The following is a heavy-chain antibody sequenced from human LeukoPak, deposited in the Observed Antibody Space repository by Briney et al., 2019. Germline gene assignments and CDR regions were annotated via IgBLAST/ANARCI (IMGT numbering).Heavy chain of an antibody. CDR2: ISGGGGST. J-gene: IGHJ3*02. D-gene: IGHD3-22*01. V-gene: IGHV3-23*01. CDR3: AKDPTHSSGYYYADDAFDI. Sequence: GGSLRLSCAASGFTFSSYAMSWVRQAPGKGLEWVSVISGGGGSTYYADSVKGRFTISRDNSKNTLYLQMNSLRAEDTAVYYCAKDPTHSSGYYYADDAFDIWGQGTMVTVSS. CDR1: GFTFSSYA.